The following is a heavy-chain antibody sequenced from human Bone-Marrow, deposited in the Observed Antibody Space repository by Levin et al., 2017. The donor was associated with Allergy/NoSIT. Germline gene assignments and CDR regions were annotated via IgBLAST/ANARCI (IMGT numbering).Heavy chain of an antibody. CDR3: AREPTVTTGFGAFDI. V-gene: IGHV3-53*01. CDR1: GFTVSSNY. CDR2: IYSGGST. D-gene: IGHD4-17*01. Sequence: LSLTCAASGFTVSSNYMSWVRQAPGKGLEWVSVIYSGGSTYYADSVKGRFTISRDNSKNTLYLQMNSLRAEDTAVYYCAREPTVTTGFGAFDIWGQGTMVTVSS. J-gene: IGHJ3*02.